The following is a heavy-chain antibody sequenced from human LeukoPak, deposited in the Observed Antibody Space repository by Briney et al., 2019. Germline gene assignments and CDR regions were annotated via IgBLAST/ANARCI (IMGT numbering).Heavy chain of an antibody. J-gene: IGHJ4*02. CDR1: GYRSTSYW. V-gene: IGHV5-51*01. CDR3: ARQRRTNNDY. CDR2: IYPGDSDT. Sequence: GASLKISCKGSGYRSTSYWIGWVRQMPGKGLEWMGIIYPGDSDTRYSPSFQGQVTISADKSISTAYLQWSSLKASDTAMYYCARQRRTNNDYWGQGTLVTVSS.